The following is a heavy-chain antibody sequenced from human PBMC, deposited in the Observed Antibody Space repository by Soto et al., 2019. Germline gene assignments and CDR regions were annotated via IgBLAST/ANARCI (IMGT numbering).Heavy chain of an antibody. Sequence: SVKVSCKASGGTFSSYAISWVRQAPGQGLEWMGGIIPIFGTANYAQKFQGRVTITADESTSTAYMELSSLRSEDTAVYYCARGRYCGGDCSVWAFDIWGQGTMVTVSS. CDR2: IIPIFGTA. V-gene: IGHV1-69*13. D-gene: IGHD2-21*02. J-gene: IGHJ3*02. CDR3: ARGRYCGGDCSVWAFDI. CDR1: GGTFSSYA.